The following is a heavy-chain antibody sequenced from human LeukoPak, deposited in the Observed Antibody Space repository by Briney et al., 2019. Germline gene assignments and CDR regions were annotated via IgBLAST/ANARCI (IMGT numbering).Heavy chain of an antibody. J-gene: IGHJ4*02. Sequence: GGSLRPSCAASGFTFSSYWMSWVRQAPGKGLEWVANINQDGSEKYYVDSVKGRFTISRDNARNSLYLQMNSLRAEDTAVYYCAKAFNSSWHNWGQGTLVTVSS. V-gene: IGHV3-7*01. D-gene: IGHD6-13*01. CDR3: AKAFNSSWHN. CDR2: INQDGSEK. CDR1: GFTFSSYW.